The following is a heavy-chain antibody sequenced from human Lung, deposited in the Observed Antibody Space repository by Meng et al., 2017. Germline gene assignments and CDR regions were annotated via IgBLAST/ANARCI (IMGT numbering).Heavy chain of an antibody. Sequence: QVPLHQWGAGLLKLSETLALPLVVSGGVFSDSDWSWIRQPPGKGLEWIGEINHSGSTNYNPSLESRATISVDTSQNNLSLKLSSVTAADSAVYYCARGPTTMAHDFDYWGQGTLVTVSS. CDR2: INHSGST. J-gene: IGHJ4*02. D-gene: IGHD4-11*01. V-gene: IGHV4-34*01. CDR3: ARGPTTMAHDFDY. CDR1: GGVFSDSD.